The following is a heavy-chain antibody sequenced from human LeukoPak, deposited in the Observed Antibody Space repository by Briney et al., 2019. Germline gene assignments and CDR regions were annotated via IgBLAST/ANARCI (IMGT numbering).Heavy chain of an antibody. D-gene: IGHD5-12*01. Sequence: PSETLSLTCAVSGASVRDYQWSWIRQPPGKGLEWIGHINTNGRTDYNPSLRSRLTFLVDTSRDQFSLKLSSVTAADTAMYYCATSYDYKAAPFDLWGQGTLITVSS. CDR1: GASVRDYQ. CDR3: ATSYDYKAAPFDL. V-gene: IGHV4-4*09. CDR2: INTNGRT. J-gene: IGHJ4*02.